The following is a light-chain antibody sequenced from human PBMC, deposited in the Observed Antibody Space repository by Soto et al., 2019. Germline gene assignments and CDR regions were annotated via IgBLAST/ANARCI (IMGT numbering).Light chain of an antibody. V-gene: IGLV2-23*01. CDR2: EGT. CDR1: SSDVGKYKF. CDR3: CSHAGGGTLV. J-gene: IGLJ3*02. Sequence: QSVLTQPASVSGSPGQSISVSCTGTSSDVGKYKFVSWYQQHPGKAPKLLIYEGTKRPSGVSNRFSGSKSGNTASLTISGLQAEDEADYYCCSHAGGGTLVFGGGTKLTVL.